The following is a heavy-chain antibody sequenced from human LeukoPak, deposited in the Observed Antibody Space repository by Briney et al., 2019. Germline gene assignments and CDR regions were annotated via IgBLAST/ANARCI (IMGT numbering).Heavy chain of an antibody. J-gene: IGHJ4*02. CDR1: GFTFSSHG. CDR2: ISYDGSNK. CDR3: AKARYYYGSGSYPTPFDY. Sequence: PGGSLRLSCAASGFTFSSHGMHWVRQAPGKGLEWVAAISYDGSNKYYAVSVKGRFTISRDNSKNTLYLQMNSLRAEDTAVYYCAKARYYYGSGSYPTPFDYWGQRTLVTVSS. V-gene: IGHV3-30*18. D-gene: IGHD3-10*01.